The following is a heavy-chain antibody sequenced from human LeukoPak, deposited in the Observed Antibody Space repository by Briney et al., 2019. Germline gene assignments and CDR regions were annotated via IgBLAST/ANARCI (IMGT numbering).Heavy chain of an antibody. CDR1: GGSFSGYY. J-gene: IGHJ4*02. D-gene: IGHD2-2*02. V-gene: IGHV4-34*01. CDR3: ARGRTLKRYCSSTSCYNYFDY. CDR2: INHSGST. Sequence: PSETLSLTCAVYGGSFSGYYWSWIRQPPGKGLEWIGEINHSGSTNYNPSLKSRVTISVDTSKNQFSLKLSSVTAADTAVYYCARGRTLKRYCSSTSCYNYFDYWGQGTLATVSS.